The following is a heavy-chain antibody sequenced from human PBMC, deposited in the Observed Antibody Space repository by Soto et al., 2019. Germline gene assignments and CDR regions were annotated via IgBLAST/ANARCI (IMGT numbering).Heavy chain of an antibody. CDR2: ISSGYTV. CDR3: ARENYYDGSGYLYYFDY. V-gene: IGHV3-11*01. CDR1: GFTFSDYF. Sequence: VGSLRLSCGASGFTFSDYFMSWIRQAPGKGLEWISYISSGYTVYYADSVKGRFTISRDNAKNSLYLEMNSLRAEDTAVYYCARENYYDGSGYLYYFDYWGQGTPVTVSS. J-gene: IGHJ4*02. D-gene: IGHD3-22*01.